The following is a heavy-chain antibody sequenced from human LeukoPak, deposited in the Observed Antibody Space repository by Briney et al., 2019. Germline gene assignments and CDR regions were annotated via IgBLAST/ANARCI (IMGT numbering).Heavy chain of an antibody. V-gene: IGHV4-31*11. D-gene: IGHD1-7*01. CDR1: GGSISSGGYY. CDR3: ARDAGTHDPKMDY. Sequence: SETLSLTCAVSGGSISSGGYYWSWIRQHPGKGLEWIGYIYYSGSTYYNPSLKSRVTISVDTSKNQFSLKLSSVTAADTAVYYCARDAGTHDPKMDYWGQGTLVTVSS. CDR2: IYYSGST. J-gene: IGHJ4*02.